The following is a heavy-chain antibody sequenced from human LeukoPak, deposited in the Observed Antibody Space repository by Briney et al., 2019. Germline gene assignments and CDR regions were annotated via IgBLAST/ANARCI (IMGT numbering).Heavy chain of an antibody. CDR3: ARVNYYDSSGLYDAFDI. V-gene: IGHV4-4*07. J-gene: IGHJ3*02. Sequence: PSETLSLTCTVSGGSISSYYWSWIRQPAGKGLEWIGRIYTSGSTNYNPSLKSRVTISVDTSKNQFSLKLSSVTAADTAVYYCARVNYYDSSGLYDAFDIWGQGTMVTVSS. D-gene: IGHD3-22*01. CDR2: IYTSGST. CDR1: GGSISSYY.